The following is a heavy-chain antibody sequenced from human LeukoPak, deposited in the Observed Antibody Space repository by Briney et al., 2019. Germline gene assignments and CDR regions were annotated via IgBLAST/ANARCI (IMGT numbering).Heavy chain of an antibody. V-gene: IGHV5-51*01. D-gene: IGHD2-21*02. CDR2: IYPGDSDT. CDR3: ARRAAIPSYYYYYYYMDV. J-gene: IGHJ6*03. CDR1: GYSFTSYW. Sequence: GESLKISCKGSGYSFTSYWIGWVRQMPGKGLEWMGIIYPGDSDTRYSPSFQGQVTISADKSISTAYLQWSSLKASDTAMYYCARRAAIPSYYYYYYYMDVWGKGTTVTVSS.